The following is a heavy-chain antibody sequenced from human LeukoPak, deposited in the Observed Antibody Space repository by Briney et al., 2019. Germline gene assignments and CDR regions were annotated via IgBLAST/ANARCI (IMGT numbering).Heavy chain of an antibody. Sequence: GGSLRLSCAASKFTFSNYAMSWVRQAPGKGLEWVSAISGSGGRTYYADSVKGRFTISRDNSRNTLYLQMNSLRDEDTAVYYCTKADDGIISYGYFDYWGQGTLVTVSS. V-gene: IGHV3-23*01. D-gene: IGHD3-16*01. CDR2: ISGSGGRT. J-gene: IGHJ4*02. CDR1: KFTFSNYA. CDR3: TKADDGIISYGYFDY.